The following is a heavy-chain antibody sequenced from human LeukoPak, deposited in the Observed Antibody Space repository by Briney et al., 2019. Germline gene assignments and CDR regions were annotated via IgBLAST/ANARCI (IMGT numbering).Heavy chain of an antibody. D-gene: IGHD6-13*01. CDR1: GYTFTSYG. J-gene: IGHJ4*02. CDR3: ASQIGIAAAGTLGY. V-gene: IGHV1-18*01. Sequence: ASVKVSCKASGYTFTSYGISWVRQAPGQGLEWMGWISAYNGNTNYAQKLQGRVTMTTDTSTSTAYMELRSLRSDDTAVYYCASQIGIAAAGTLGYWGQGALITVSS. CDR2: ISAYNGNT.